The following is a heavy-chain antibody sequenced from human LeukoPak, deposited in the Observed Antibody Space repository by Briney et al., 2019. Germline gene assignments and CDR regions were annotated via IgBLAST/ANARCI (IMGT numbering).Heavy chain of an antibody. V-gene: IGHV3-23*01. Sequence: GGSLRLSCAASGLTFSSYAMSWVRQAPGKGLEWVSASSGSGGRTYYADSVKGRFTISRDNSKNTLSLQMNSLRAEDTAVYYCARLGYQLLRDNWFDPWGQGTLVTVSS. CDR1: GLTFSSYA. CDR3: ARLGYQLLRDNWFDP. CDR2: SSGSGGRT. D-gene: IGHD2-2*01. J-gene: IGHJ5*02.